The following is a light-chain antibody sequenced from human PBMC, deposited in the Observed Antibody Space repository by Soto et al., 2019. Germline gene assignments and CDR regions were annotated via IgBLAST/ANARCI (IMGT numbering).Light chain of an antibody. Sequence: SVLAQPASVSGSPGQSITISCNGTSSYFGAYNFVSWHQQHPGKAPKLIIYNVYDRPSGISYRFSGSKSGNTASLTIFGLQGEDQAHDYCSAYTVSRTYVFGTGTKVTV. CDR3: SAYTVSRTYV. J-gene: IGLJ1*01. CDR1: SSYFGAYNF. V-gene: IGLV2-14*03. CDR2: NVY.